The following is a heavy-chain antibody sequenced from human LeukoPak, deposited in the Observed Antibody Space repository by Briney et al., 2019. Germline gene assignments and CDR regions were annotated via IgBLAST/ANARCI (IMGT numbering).Heavy chain of an antibody. D-gene: IGHD3-9*01. J-gene: IGHJ6*02. CDR3: ARDHSEWLTGYYSSGYNYYGTDV. Sequence: SETLSLTCTVSGGSISNTNYYWAWIRQPPGKGLEWIGNIYYSGSTYYTPSLKSRVTISVDTSKNQFSLKLSSVTAADTAVYYCARDHSEWLTGYYSSGYNYYGTDVWGQGTSVTVSS. V-gene: IGHV4-39*07. CDR1: GGSISNTNYY. CDR2: IYYSGST.